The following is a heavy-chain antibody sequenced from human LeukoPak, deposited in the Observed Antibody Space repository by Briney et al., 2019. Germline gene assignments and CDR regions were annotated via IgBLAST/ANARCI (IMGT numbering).Heavy chain of an antibody. D-gene: IGHD3-3*01. CDR3: ARASGLRSFTLTS. Sequence: PGGSLRLSCAASGFTFSDYAKNWVRRAPGKGLGWISRISDGTAGTYYADSVKGRFTISRDNSKNTLYLQMNGLRVEDTAVYYCARASGLRSFTLTSWGLGTLVAVSS. J-gene: IGHJ5*02. CDR1: GFTFSDYA. V-gene: IGHV3-23*01. CDR2: ISDGTAGT.